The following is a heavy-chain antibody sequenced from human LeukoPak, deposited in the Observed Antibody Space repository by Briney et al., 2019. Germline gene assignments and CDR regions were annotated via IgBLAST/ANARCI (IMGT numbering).Heavy chain of an antibody. CDR1: GFTFSRYA. CDR3: ARDQEDTADSFDI. Sequence: GGSLRLSCAASGFTFSRYAMSWVRQAPGKGLEWISTINGNGGSTFYADSVKGRFTISRDNSKNTLYLQMNSLRAEDTAVYYCARDQEDTADSFDIWGQGTMVTVSS. J-gene: IGHJ3*02. D-gene: IGHD5-18*01. CDR2: INGNGGST. V-gene: IGHV3-23*01.